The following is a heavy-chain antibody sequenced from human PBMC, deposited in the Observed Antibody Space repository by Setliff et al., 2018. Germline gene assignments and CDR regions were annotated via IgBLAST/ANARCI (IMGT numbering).Heavy chain of an antibody. D-gene: IGHD5-18*01. CDR1: GFTFSSYA. CDR3: ARGHTSMAP. CDR2: ITSSGDTM. V-gene: IGHV3-11*01. Sequence: GGSLRLSCAASGFTFSSYAMTWIRQAPGKGLEWVSYITSSGDTMNYADSVKGRFTISRDNAKNSLHLQMNSLRAEDTAVYYCARGHTSMAPWGQGTLVTVSS. J-gene: IGHJ5*02.